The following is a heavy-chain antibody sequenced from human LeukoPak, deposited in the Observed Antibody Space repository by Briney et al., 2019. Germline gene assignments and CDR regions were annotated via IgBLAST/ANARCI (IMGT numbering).Heavy chain of an antibody. CDR3: ARQNDYGGTW. Sequence: SSETLSLTCTVSGGSISSYYWSWIRQPPGKGLEWIGYIYYSGSTNYNPSLKSRVTISVDTSKNQFSLKLSSVTAADTAVYYCARQNDYGGTWWGQGTLVTVSS. D-gene: IGHD4-23*01. CDR1: GGSISSYY. CDR2: IYYSGST. V-gene: IGHV4-59*01. J-gene: IGHJ4*02.